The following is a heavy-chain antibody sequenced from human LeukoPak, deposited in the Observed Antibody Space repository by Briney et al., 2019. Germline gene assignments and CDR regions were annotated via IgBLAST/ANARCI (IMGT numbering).Heavy chain of an antibody. D-gene: IGHD4-17*01. V-gene: IGHV3-21*04. CDR1: GLTFSDTN. CDR2: IRRVPTDL. J-gene: IGHJ3*01. CDR3: ARRARDFGDSHAFDV. Sequence: GGSLRLSCVASGLTFSDTNLAWVRQAPGKGLEWISYIRRVPTDLYYADSVKGRFTITSENAKNSLYLQMNSLRAEDTANYYCARRARDFGDSHAFDVWGQGTMVTVSS.